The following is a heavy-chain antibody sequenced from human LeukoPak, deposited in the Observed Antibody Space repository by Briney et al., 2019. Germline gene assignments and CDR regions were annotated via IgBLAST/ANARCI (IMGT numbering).Heavy chain of an antibody. V-gene: IGHV3-7*01. J-gene: IGHJ4*02. CDR2: IKQDGSEK. CDR1: AFTFSNYW. CDR3: ARDSAGNDY. Sequence: GGSLRLSCAASAFTFSNYWMSWVRQAPGKGLEWVANIKQDGSEKYYVDSVKGRFTISRDNAKNSLYLQMNSLRAEDTAMYYCARDSAGNDYWGQGTLVTVSS. D-gene: IGHD6-13*01.